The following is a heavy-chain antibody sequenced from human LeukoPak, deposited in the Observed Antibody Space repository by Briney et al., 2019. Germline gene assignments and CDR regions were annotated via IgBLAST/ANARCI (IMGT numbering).Heavy chain of an antibody. CDR2: IDCSGDKK. J-gene: IGHJ4*02. D-gene: IGHD7-27*01. CDR1: GFTFSNFA. V-gene: IGHV3-23*01. CDR3: AKVQFNWGPIDY. Sequence: GGSLRLSCAASGFTFSNFAMRWVRQAPGKGLEWVSSIDCSGDKKYYPDSVRGRFTVSRDNSKYTLYLQMNSLRVEDTATYCCAKVQFNWGPIDYWGQGTPVIVSS.